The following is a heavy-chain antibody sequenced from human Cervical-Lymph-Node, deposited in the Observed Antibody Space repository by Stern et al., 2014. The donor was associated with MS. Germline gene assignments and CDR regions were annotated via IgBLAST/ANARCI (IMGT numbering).Heavy chain of an antibody. J-gene: IGHJ4*02. Sequence: QVQLVQSGAEVKKPGASVKVSCKASGYTFTGYYMHWVRHAPGQGLEWMGRINPNSGGTNYAQKFQGRVTMTRDTSISTAYMELSRLRSDDTAVYYCALGGYCSGGSCYDLTLDYWGQGTLVTVSS. CDR1: GYTFTGYY. CDR2: INPNSGGT. V-gene: IGHV1-2*06. D-gene: IGHD2-15*01. CDR3: ALGGYCSGGSCYDLTLDY.